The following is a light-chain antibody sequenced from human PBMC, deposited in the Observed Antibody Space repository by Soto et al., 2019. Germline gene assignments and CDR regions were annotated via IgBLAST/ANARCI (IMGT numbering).Light chain of an antibody. CDR2: GAS. CDR3: QHYGSALFI. J-gene: IGKJ3*01. V-gene: IGKV3-20*01. Sequence: EIELTQSPGTLSLPPGERATLSCRASQSFSSSYLAWYQQKPGQAPRLLIYGASSRATGIPDRFSGSGSGTDFTLTISSLEPEDFAVYYCQHYGSALFIFGPGTKVDVK. CDR1: QSFSSSY.